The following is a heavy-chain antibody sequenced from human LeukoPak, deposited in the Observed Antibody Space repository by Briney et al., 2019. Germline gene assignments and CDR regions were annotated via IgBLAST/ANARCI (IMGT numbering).Heavy chain of an antibody. J-gene: IGHJ4*02. D-gene: IGHD2-15*01. CDR1: RYTFTDYY. V-gene: IGHV1-2*05. Sequence: ASLKVSWKAARYTFTDYYMHWVRQAPGLGLEWMALINPNSGGTDYAQKSQSRVTVTRDTSIRTAYMEVSRLRSDDTGVYYSARGADINCSGGSCYLWGYWGQGTLVTVSS. CDR3: ARGADINCSGGSCYLWGY. CDR2: INPNSGGT.